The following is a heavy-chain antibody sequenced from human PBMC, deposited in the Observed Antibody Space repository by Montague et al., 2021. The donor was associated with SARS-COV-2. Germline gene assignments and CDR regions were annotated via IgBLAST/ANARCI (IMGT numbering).Heavy chain of an antibody. Sequence: CAISGDSVSTNSGTWDWVRLSPSRGLEWLGRTYYRSEWYSDYSVSVKSRISINPDTSKNQFSLQRNSVTPEDTAVYYCARAERGSCGDGNCYQYFFNYWGQGTLVTVSS. J-gene: IGHJ4*02. CDR2: TYYRSEWYS. CDR3: ARAERGSCGDGNCYQYFFNY. V-gene: IGHV6-1*01. D-gene: IGHD2-15*01. CDR1: GDSVSTNSGT.